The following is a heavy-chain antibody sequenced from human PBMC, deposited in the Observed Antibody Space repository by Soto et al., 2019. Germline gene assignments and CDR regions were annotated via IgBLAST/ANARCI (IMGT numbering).Heavy chain of an antibody. CDR2: ISYDRSNK. J-gene: IGHJ4*02. D-gene: IGHD3-3*01. CDR1: GFTFSSCA. Sequence: QVQLVESGGGVVQPGRSLRLSCAASGFTFSSCAMHWVRQAPGKGLEWVALISYDRSNKYYADSVKGRFTISRDNSKKTLYLQMNRLRAGDTAVYYCARDKRDLRFLEWSYYFDYWGQGTLVTVSS. CDR3: ARDKRDLRFLEWSYYFDY. V-gene: IGHV3-30-3*01.